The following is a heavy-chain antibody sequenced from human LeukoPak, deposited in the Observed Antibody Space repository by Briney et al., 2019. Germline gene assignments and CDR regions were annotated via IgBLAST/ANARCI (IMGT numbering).Heavy chain of an antibody. CDR1: GFTFSSYG. J-gene: IGHJ6*02. Sequence: GGSLRLSCAASGFTFSSYGMHWVRQAPGKGLEWVAVISYDGSNKYYADSVKGRFTISRDNSKNTLYLQMNSLRAEDTAVYYCGCGNGLSGYYYYGMDVWGQGTTVTVSS. CDR3: GCGNGLSGYYYYGMDV. V-gene: IGHV3-30*03. D-gene: IGHD4-23*01. CDR2: ISYDGSNK.